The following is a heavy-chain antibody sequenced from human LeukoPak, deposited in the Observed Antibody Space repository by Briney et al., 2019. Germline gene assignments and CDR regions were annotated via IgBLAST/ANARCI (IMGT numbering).Heavy chain of an antibody. J-gene: IGHJ4*02. CDR2: ISYEDGTNK. V-gene: IGHV3-30-3*02. CDR3: AKDSKEKRMTVTGGAFDY. D-gene: IGHD2-8*02. Sequence: QPGRSLRLSCTASGFTFGDYAMSWVRQAPGKGLEWVAAISYEDGTNKYYADSVKGRFTISRDNSKTTLFLQMNSLRAEDTAIYYCAKDSKEKRMTVTGGAFDYWGQGTLVAVSS. CDR1: GFTFGDYA.